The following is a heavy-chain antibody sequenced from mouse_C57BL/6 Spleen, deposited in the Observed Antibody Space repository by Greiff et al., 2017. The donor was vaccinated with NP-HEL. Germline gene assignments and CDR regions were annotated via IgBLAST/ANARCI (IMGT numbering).Heavy chain of an antibody. CDR3: ARRGDGYYFDY. J-gene: IGHJ2*01. V-gene: IGHV5-16*02. Sequence: EVQLVESEGGLVQPGSSMKLSCTASGFTFSDYYMAWVRQVPEKGLEWVANINYDGSSTYYLDSLKSRFIISRDNAKNILYLQMSSLKSEDTATYYCARRGDGYYFDYWGQGTTLTVSS. D-gene: IGHD2-3*01. CDR2: INYDGSST. CDR1: GFTFSDYY.